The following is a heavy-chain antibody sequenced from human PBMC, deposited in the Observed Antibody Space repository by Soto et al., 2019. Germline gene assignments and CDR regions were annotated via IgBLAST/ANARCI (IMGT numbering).Heavy chain of an antibody. CDR3: ARDKGGVVGPQVRFDP. D-gene: IGHD3-3*01. Sequence: SEPLRLTCTVAGGPISGHDWRCIRQSTGKGLEWIGDIFSSGSTNYNPSLKSRLTISVDTSKNQFSLKLTSVTAADTAIYYCARDKGGVVGPQVRFDPWGKGPLVTGSS. CDR2: IFSSGST. V-gene: IGHV4-59*11. J-gene: IGHJ5*02. CDR1: GGPISGHD.